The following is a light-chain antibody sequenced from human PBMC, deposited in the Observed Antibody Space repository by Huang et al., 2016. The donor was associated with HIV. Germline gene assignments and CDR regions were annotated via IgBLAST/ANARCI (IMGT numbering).Light chain of an antibody. CDR1: QRISTY. CDR2: EAS. V-gene: IGKV3-11*01. J-gene: IGKJ2*01. CDR3: QQRNNWPPTYT. Sequence: DIVLTQSPASLSLSPGERDTLSCRASQRISTYLACYQQKPGQRPRLLIYEASTRATGTPARFRGSGSETYFTLTINNLEPEDSAVYYCQQRNNWPPTYTFGQGTKLEIK.